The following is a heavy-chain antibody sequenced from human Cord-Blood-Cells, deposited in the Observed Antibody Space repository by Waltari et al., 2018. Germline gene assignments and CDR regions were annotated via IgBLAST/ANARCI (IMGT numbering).Heavy chain of an antibody. D-gene: IGHD6-19*01. CDR3: AHRRGGSSGCWYLTFDY. Sequence: QITLQESGPTLVNPTQTLTLTCTFSAVSLSTSAVGVGWVPPPPGQAPGRLALIYWDDDKRSSPSLKSRPTTTKDTSKYRVVLTLTNRYPVDTATYYCAHRRGGSSGCWYLTFDYWGQGTLVTVSS. CDR1: AVSLSTSAVG. J-gene: IGHJ4*02. CDR2: IYWDDDK. V-gene: IGHV2-5*02.